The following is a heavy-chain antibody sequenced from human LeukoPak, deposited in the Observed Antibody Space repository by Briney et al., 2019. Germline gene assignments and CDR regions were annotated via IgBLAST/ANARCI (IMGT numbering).Heavy chain of an antibody. J-gene: IGHJ6*03. CDR3: ARMEVYYYYYMDV. D-gene: IGHD3-3*01. Sequence: GSSVKVSCKASGGTFSSYAISWVRQASGQGLEWMGGIIPIFGTANYAQKFQGRVTITTDESTSTAYMELSSLRSEDTAMYYCARMEVYYYYYMDVWGKGTTVTVSS. CDR1: GGTFSSYA. V-gene: IGHV1-69*05. CDR2: IIPIFGTA.